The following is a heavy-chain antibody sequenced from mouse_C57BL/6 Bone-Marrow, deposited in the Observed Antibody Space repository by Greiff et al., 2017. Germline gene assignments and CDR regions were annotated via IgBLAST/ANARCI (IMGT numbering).Heavy chain of an antibody. CDR1: GFSLTSYC. CDR2: IWGDGST. CDR3: AMVWAWFAY. V-gene: IGHV2-3*01. D-gene: IGHD2-1*01. Sequence: LQESGPGLVAPSQSLSITCTVSGFSLTSYCVSWVRQPPGKGLEWLGVIWGDGSTNYHSALISRLSISKDNSKSQVVLKLNSRQTDDEATYYCAMVWAWFAYWGQGILVTVSA. J-gene: IGHJ3*01.